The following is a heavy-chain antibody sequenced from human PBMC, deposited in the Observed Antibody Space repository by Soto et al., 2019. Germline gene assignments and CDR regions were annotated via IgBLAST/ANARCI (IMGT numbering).Heavy chain of an antibody. J-gene: IGHJ4*02. CDR1: GYTFANFD. CDR2: VSNRNGVT. V-gene: IGHV1-18*04. Sequence: ASVKVSCKTSGYTFANFDFSWVRQAPGQGLEWMGWVSNRNGVTNYAENFRDRVTFSTDTSTNTVYMELRSLRSDDTAVYFCARERLNTGWYGFDYWGQGTQVTVSS. CDR3: ARERLNTGWYGFDY. D-gene: IGHD6-19*01.